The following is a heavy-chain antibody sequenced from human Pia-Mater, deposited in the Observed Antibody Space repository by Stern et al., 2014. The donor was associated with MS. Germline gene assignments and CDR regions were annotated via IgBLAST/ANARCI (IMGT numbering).Heavy chain of an antibody. D-gene: IGHD3-10*01. J-gene: IGHJ4*02. CDR3: ATDYNY. Sequence: QVQLVESGAEVKKPGASAKVSCKVSGSTLTDFFMHWVRQPPGKGLEWMGGFDPEDGETIYAQKFQGRVTMTEDTSTDTAYMELSSLRSDDTAVYYCATDYNYWGQGTLVTVSS. CDR2: FDPEDGET. V-gene: IGHV1-24*01. CDR1: GSTLTDFF.